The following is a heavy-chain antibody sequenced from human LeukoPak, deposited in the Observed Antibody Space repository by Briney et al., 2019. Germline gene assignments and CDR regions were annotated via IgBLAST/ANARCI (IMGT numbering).Heavy chain of an antibody. J-gene: IGHJ4*02. CDR2: IGIRGDT. Sequence: GGSLRLSCAASGFTFIDYDMHWVRQVIGKGLEWVSAIGIRGDTHYSGSEKGRFTISRANAEGSLYLQMNSLRAEDTAVYYCARGGRQVSGIDGFDYWGQGTLVTVSS. CDR1: GFTFIDYD. D-gene: IGHD6-19*01. V-gene: IGHV3-13*01. CDR3: ARGGRQVSGIDGFDY.